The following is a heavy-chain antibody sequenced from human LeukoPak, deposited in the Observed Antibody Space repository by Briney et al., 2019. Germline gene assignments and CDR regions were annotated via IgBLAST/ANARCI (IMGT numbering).Heavy chain of an antibody. D-gene: IGHD2-21*02. CDR3: ARGPYCGGDCFLAA. V-gene: IGHV4-4*07. CDR1: GGSISSDY. Sequence: SETLSLTCSVSGGSISSDYWSWIRQPAGKGLEWIGRIYTSGSANYSPSLKSRVTISVDTSKNQISLKLSSVTAADTAVYYCARGPYCGGDCFLAAWGQGTLVTVSS. CDR2: IYTSGSA. J-gene: IGHJ4*02.